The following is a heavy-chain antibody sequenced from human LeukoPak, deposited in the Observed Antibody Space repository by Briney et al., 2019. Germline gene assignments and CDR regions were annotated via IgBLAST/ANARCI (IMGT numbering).Heavy chain of an antibody. CDR1: GYSFTSYG. D-gene: IGHD2-15*01. V-gene: IGHV1-18*01. J-gene: IGHJ4*02. Sequence: ASVKVSCKASGYSFTSYGISWVRQAPGQGLEWMGWISAYNGNTNYAQRLQGRVTMTTDTSTSTAYMELRSLTSDDTAVYYCARVPSGGPFDYWGQGTQVTVSS. CDR3: ARVPSGGPFDY. CDR2: ISAYNGNT.